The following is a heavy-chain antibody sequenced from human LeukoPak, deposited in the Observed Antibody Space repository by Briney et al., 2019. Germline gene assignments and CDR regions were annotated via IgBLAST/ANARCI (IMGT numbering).Heavy chain of an antibody. D-gene: IGHD3-10*01. J-gene: IGHJ4*02. CDR1: GDSISSGSYY. Sequence: SETLSLTCTVSGDSISSGSYYWSWIRQPAGKGLEWIGRIYSSGRINYNLSLKSRVTISVDTSKNQFSLKLSSVTAADTAVYYCARTLWFGECPSFDYWGQGTLVTVSS. V-gene: IGHV4-61*02. CDR3: ARTLWFGECPSFDY. CDR2: IYSSGRI.